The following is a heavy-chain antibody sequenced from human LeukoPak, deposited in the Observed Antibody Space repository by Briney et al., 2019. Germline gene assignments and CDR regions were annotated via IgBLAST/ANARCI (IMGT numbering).Heavy chain of an antibody. D-gene: IGHD6-19*01. J-gene: IGHJ4*02. CDR1: GFTFSSYS. Sequence: GGSLRLSCAASGFTFSSYSMNWVRQAPGKGLEWVSYISRTSHTIYYADSVKGRFTISRDNAKNSLYLQMNSLRAEDTAVYYCARGGSGSGWSPYWGQGTLVTVSS. V-gene: IGHV3-48*01. CDR2: ISRTSHTI. CDR3: ARGGSGSGWSPY.